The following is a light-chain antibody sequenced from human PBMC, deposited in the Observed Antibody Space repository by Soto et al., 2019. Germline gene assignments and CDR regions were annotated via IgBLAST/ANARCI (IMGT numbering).Light chain of an antibody. CDR1: QFVGSN. J-gene: IGKJ4*01. CDR2: GAS. Sequence: EIVMTQSPATLSVSPGERATVSCRASQFVGSNLAGYQQKPGQAPRLLIYGASTRATGIPARFSGSGSGTEFTLTISSLQSEDFALYYCQQYNNWPPLTFGGGTKVEIK. CDR3: QQYNNWPPLT. V-gene: IGKV3-15*01.